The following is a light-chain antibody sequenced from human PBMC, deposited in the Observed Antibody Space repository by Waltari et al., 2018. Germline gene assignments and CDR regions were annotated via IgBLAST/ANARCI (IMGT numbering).Light chain of an antibody. CDR3: SSFAGRWV. CDR2: EVT. V-gene: IGLV2-8*01. J-gene: IGLJ3*02. Sequence: QSALTQPPSASGSPGQSVTISCPGTSSDFGNYNFVSWYQQHPGKAPKVIIYEVTKRSSGVPDRFSGSKSGNLASLTVSGLQAEDEADYYCSSFAGRWVFGGGTKLTVL. CDR1: SSDFGNYNF.